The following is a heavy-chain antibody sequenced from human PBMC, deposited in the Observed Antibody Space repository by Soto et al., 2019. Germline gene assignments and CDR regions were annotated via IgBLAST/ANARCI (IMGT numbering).Heavy chain of an antibody. Sequence: QVQLVQSGAEVKKPGSSVKVSCKASGGTFSNYAISWVRQAPGLGLEWMGGIIPFLGTPNYAQKFQDKTTIIADDSTSTAYMALSSLRSEDTAVYYCERGPYGSGTAPLYGMDVWGQGTTVTVS. CDR3: ERGPYGSGTAPLYGMDV. CDR1: GGTFSNYA. D-gene: IGHD3-10*01. J-gene: IGHJ6*02. CDR2: IIPFLGTP. V-gene: IGHV1-69*01.